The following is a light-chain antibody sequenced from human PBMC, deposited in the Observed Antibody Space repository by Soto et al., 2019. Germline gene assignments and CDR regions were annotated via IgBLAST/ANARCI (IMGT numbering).Light chain of an antibody. CDR2: DAS. Sequence: DIQMTQSPSTLSASVGDRVTITCRASQSISSWLAWYQQKPGKAPKLLIYDASSLESGVPSRFSGSGSGTEFTLTISSLQPDDFASYYCKQYNSYSVTFGQGTKVEIQ. V-gene: IGKV1-5*01. CDR1: QSISSW. J-gene: IGKJ1*01. CDR3: KQYNSYSVT.